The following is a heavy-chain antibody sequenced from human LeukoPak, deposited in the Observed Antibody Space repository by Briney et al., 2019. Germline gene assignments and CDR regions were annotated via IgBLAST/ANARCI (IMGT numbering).Heavy chain of an antibody. D-gene: IGHD6-19*01. CDR2: IKQDGSEK. CDR3: ARASSSDWYRHFDY. J-gene: IGHJ4*02. V-gene: IGHV3-7*04. Sequence: GGSLRLSCAASGFTFSSYWMSWVRQAPGKGLEWVANIKQDGSEKYYVDSVKGRFTISRDNAKNSLYLQMNSLRAEDTAVYYCARASSSDWYRHFDYWGQGTLVTVSS. CDR1: GFTFSSYW.